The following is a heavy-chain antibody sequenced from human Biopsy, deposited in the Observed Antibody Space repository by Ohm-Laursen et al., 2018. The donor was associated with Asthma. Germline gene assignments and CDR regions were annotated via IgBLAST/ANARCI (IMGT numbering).Heavy chain of an antibody. J-gene: IGHJ6*02. CDR1: GFTVSRDH. V-gene: IGHV3-23*01. CDR2: ISGSGGRT. CDR3: AKDPRIYGDNVAGMDV. D-gene: IGHD4-17*01. Sequence: SLRLSCSASGFTVSRDHMFWVRQAPGKGLEWVSSISGSGGRTYSADSVKGRFTISRDNSKNTLYLQMSSLRVEDTAVYYCAKDPRIYGDNVAGMDVWGQGTAVNVSS.